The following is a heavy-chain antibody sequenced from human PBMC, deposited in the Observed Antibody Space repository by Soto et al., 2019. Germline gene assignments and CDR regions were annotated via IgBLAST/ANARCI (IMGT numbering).Heavy chain of an antibody. V-gene: IGHV3-30*18. CDR2: ISYDGSNK. D-gene: IGHD3-22*01. Sequence: PGGSLRLSCAASGFTFSSYGMHWVRQAPGKGLEWVAVISYDGSNKYYADSVKGRFTISRDNSKNTLYLQMNSLRAEDTAVYYCAKRYDSSGSPYYYYGMDVWGQGTTVTVSS. J-gene: IGHJ6*02. CDR3: AKRYDSSGSPYYYYGMDV. CDR1: GFTFSSYG.